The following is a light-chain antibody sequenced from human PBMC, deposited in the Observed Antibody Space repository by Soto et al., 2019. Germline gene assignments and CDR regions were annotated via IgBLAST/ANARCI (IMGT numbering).Light chain of an antibody. CDR3: AAWDDRLNAVV. V-gene: IGLV1-44*01. CDR2: RTN. Sequence: QSVLTQPSSASGTPGRSVNISCSGTSSNIGSHTVNWYQQIPGKAPQLFIFRTNERPSGVPDRFSGSKSVTSASLAISGLHSDDEADYYCAAWDDRLNAVVFGGGTKLTVL. CDR1: SSNIGSHT. J-gene: IGLJ2*01.